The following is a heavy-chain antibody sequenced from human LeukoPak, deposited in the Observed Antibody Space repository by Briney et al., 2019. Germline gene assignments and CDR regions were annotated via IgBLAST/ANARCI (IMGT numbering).Heavy chain of an antibody. V-gene: IGHV4-34*01. D-gene: IGHD3-22*01. CDR3: ARENYDRLFDY. CDR1: GGSFSGYY. CDR2: INHSGST. Sequence: SETLSLTCAVYGGSFSGYYWSWIRQPPGKGLEWIGEINHSGSTNYNPSLKSRVTISVDTSKNQFSLKLNSVTAADTAVYYCARENYDRLFDYWGQGTLVTVSS. J-gene: IGHJ4*02.